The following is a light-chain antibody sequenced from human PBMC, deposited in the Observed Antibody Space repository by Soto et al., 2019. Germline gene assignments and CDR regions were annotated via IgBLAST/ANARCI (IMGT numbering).Light chain of an antibody. CDR1: QSVGTS. V-gene: IGKV3-11*01. Sequence: EIVLTQSPATLSLSPGERATLSCRASQSVGTSLAWYQQKPGQPPRLLISDASDRATGIPARFSGGGSGTDFNITISSLEPEDSAVYYCQQRSNWPLGTFGQGTKVDIK. CDR3: QQRSNWPLGT. J-gene: IGKJ1*01. CDR2: DAS.